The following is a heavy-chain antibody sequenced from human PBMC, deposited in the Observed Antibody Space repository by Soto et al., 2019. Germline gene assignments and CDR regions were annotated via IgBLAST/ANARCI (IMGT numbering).Heavy chain of an antibody. CDR1: GFTFSSYA. CDR2: ISGGGDST. J-gene: IGHJ6*02. CDR3: AGDTSTINYYVGIDV. D-gene: IGHD2-8*01. V-gene: IGHV3-23*01. Sequence: EVQLLESGGGLIQPGGSLRLSCAASGFTFSSYAMSWVRQAPDKGLEWVSGISGGGDSTYYADSVKGQFAISRDNSKNTLYLQMNRLTAEDTAVYSCAGDTSTINYYVGIDVWGQLTTVTVSS.